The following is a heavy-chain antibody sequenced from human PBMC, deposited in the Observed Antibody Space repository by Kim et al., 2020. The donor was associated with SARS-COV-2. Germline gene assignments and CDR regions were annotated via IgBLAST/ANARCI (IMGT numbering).Heavy chain of an antibody. J-gene: IGHJ4*02. CDR2: ISWDGGST. Sequence: GGSLRLSCAASGFTFDDYTMHWVRQAPGKGLEWVSLISWDGGSTYYADSVKGRFTISRDNSKNSLYLQMNSLRTEDTALYYCAKDIWKYSSSSVDYWGQGTLVTVSS. CDR3: AKDIWKYSSSSVDY. V-gene: IGHV3-43*01. CDR1: GFTFDDYT. D-gene: IGHD6-6*01.